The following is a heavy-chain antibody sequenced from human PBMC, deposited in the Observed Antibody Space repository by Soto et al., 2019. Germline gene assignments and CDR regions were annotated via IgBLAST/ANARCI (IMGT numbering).Heavy chain of an antibody. CDR1: GFTFSSYA. V-gene: IGHV3-48*02. Sequence: GGSLRLSCAASGFTFSSYAMSWVRQAPGKGLEWVSYISSSSSTIYYADSVKGRFIISRDNAKNSLYLQMNSLRDEDMAVYYCARDGYCFSASCPFLPAFRAQGSTVIGSS. J-gene: IGHJ6*02. CDR3: ARDGYCFSASCPFLPAF. D-gene: IGHD2-2*03. CDR2: ISSSSSTI.